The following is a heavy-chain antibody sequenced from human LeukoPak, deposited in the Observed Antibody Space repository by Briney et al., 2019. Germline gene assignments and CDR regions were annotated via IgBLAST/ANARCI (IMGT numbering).Heavy chain of an antibody. J-gene: IGHJ2*01. CDR1: GGSISSSNW. V-gene: IGHV4-4*02. Sequence: SETLSLTCAVSGGSISSSNWWSWVRQPPGKGLEWIGEIYHSGSTNYNPSLKSRVTISVDKSKNQFSLKLSPVTAADTAVYYCAVGFRASVTYWYFDLWGRGTLVTVSS. CDR2: IYHSGST. CDR3: AVGFRASVTYWYFDL. D-gene: IGHD3-10*01.